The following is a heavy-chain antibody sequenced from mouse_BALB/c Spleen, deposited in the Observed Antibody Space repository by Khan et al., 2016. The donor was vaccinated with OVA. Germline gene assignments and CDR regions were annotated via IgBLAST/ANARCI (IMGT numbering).Heavy chain of an antibody. CDR1: GYTFTNYG. CDR3: ARGASYRYFDV. CDR2: INTYTGEP. Sequence: QSQLVQSGPELKKPGETVKISCKASGYTFTNYGMNWVKQAPGKGLKWMGWINTYTGEPTYTDDFKGRFAFSLETSASTAYLQINNLKNEDMATYFCARGASYRYFDVWGAGTTVTVSS. V-gene: IGHV9-1*02. J-gene: IGHJ1*01.